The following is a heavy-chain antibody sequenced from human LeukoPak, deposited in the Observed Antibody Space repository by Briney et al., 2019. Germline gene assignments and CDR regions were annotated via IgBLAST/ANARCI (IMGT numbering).Heavy chain of an antibody. J-gene: IGHJ5*02. Sequence: GGSLGLSCAASGFTFSSYGMHWVRQAPGKGLEWVAVISYDGSNKYYADSVKGRFTISRDNSKNTLYLQMNSLRAEDTAVYYCAKEGDCSGGSCYGGLDPWGQGTLVTVSS. CDR3: AKEGDCSGGSCYGGLDP. CDR2: ISYDGSNK. V-gene: IGHV3-30*18. D-gene: IGHD2-15*01. CDR1: GFTFSSYG.